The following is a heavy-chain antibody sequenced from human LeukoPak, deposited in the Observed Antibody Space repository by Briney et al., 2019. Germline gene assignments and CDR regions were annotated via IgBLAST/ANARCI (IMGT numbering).Heavy chain of an antibody. CDR2: IRYDGSDK. Sequence: GGSLRLSCAASGFTLRGYGMHWVRQAPGKGLEWVAFIRYDGSDKSYADSVKGRFTISRDNSENTLYLQINSLRVEDTAVYYCAKDTPTTGYHLDSWGQGTLVAVSS. D-gene: IGHD1-1*01. CDR1: GFTLRGYG. V-gene: IGHV3-30*02. CDR3: AKDTPTTGYHLDS. J-gene: IGHJ4*02.